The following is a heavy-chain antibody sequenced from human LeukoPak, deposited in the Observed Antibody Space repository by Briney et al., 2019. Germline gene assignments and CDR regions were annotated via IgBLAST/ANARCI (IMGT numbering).Heavy chain of an antibody. CDR3: AKYRDSSGYYPGFFDY. Sequence: GGSLRLSCAASGFTFSSYAMSWVRQAPGEGLEWVSAISGSGGSTYYADSVKGRFTISRDNSKNTLYLQMNSLRAEDTAVYYCAKYRDSSGYYPGFFDYWGQGTLVTVSS. V-gene: IGHV3-23*01. J-gene: IGHJ4*02. D-gene: IGHD3-22*01. CDR2: ISGSGGST. CDR1: GFTFSSYA.